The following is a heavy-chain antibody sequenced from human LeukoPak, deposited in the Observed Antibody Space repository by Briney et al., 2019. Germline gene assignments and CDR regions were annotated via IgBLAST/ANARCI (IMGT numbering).Heavy chain of an antibody. J-gene: IGHJ4*02. D-gene: IGHD1-26*01. CDR1: GDSISSGDYY. CDR3: ASAEWAKSGVDY. V-gene: IGHV4-30-4*01. CDR2: IYYSGST. Sequence: SQTLSLTCTVSGDSISSGDYYWSWIRQPPGKGLEWIGYIYYSGSTYYNPSLKSRVTISVDTSKNQFSLKLSSVTAADTAVYYCASAEWAKSGVDYWGQGTLVTVSS.